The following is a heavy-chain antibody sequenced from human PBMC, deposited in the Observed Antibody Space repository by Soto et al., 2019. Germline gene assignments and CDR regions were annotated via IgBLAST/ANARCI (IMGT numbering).Heavy chain of an antibody. CDR2: ISGSSSTI. D-gene: IGHD3-10*01. J-gene: IGHJ6*03. Sequence: GGSLRLSCAASGLTFSRNAMSWVRQAPGKGLEWVSYISGSSSTIHYAESVKGRFTISGDNAKISLYLQMNSLRGEDTVVYYCARVSVEMGSYMDVWGKGTTVTVAS. CDR3: ARVSVEMGSYMDV. CDR1: GLTFSRNA. V-gene: IGHV3-48*01.